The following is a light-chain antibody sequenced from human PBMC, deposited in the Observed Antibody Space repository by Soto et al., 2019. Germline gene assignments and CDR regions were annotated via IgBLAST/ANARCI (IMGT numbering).Light chain of an antibody. CDR2: EVS. V-gene: IGLV2-14*01. CDR3: TSFTRSSTQV. CDR1: SGDVDAFDY. Sequence: QSVLTQPASVSGSPGQSITISCTGTSGDVDAFDYVSWYQQHPGKAPKLMIFEVSDRPSGVSDRFSGSKSGSTASLTISGLQAEDEADYFCTSFTRSSTQVFGTGTKVTVL. J-gene: IGLJ1*01.